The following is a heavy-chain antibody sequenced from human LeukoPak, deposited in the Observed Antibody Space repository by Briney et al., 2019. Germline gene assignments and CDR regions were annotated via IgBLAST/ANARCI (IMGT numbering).Heavy chain of an antibody. CDR3: ARGAGYWYFDL. CDR1: GGSISSYY. D-gene: IGHD1-1*01. V-gene: IGHV4-59*01. J-gene: IGHJ2*01. CDR2: IYYSGST. Sequence: PSETLSLTCTVSGGSISSYYWSWIRQPPGKGLEWIGYIYYSGSTNYNPSLKSRVTISVDTSKNQFSLKLSSVTAADTAVYYCARGAGYWYFDLWGRGTLVTVSS.